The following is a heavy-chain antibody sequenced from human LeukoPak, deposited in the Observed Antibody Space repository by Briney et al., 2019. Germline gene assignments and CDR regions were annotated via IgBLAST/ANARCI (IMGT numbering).Heavy chain of an antibody. Sequence: PSETLSLTCTVSGGSISSYYWSWIRQPAGKGLEWIGRIYTSGSTNYNPSLKSRVTMSVDTSKNQFSLKLSSVTAADTAVYYCARDSGIAAASYFDHWGQGTLVTVSS. CDR1: GGSISSYY. CDR2: IYTSGST. D-gene: IGHD6-13*01. V-gene: IGHV4-4*07. CDR3: ARDSGIAAASYFDH. J-gene: IGHJ4*02.